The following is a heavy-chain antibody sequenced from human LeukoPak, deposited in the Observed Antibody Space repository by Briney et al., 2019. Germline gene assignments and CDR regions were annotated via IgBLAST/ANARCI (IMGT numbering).Heavy chain of an antibody. CDR3: AREIEEAFDI. J-gene: IGHJ3*02. Sequence: GGSLRLSCSASGFTISTYAMHWVRKAPGKGLEYVSVISSNGGSTYYADSVKGRFTISRDNSKNTLYLQMSSLRAEDTAVYYCAREIEEAFDIWGQGTMVTVSS. V-gene: IGHV3-64D*06. CDR2: ISSNGGST. CDR1: GFTISTYA.